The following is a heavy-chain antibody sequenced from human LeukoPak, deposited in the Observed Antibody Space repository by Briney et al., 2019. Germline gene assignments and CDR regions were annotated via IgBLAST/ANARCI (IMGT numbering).Heavy chain of an antibody. J-gene: IGHJ3*02. D-gene: IGHD3-16*01. CDR2: ISYDGSNK. Sequence: PGGSLRLSCAASGFTFSSYGMHWVRQAPGKGLEWVAVISYDGSNKYYADSVKGRFTISRDNSKNTLYLQMNSLRAEDTAVYYCAKDLQGGAFDIWGQGTMVTVSS. CDR3: AKDLQGGAFDI. CDR1: GFTFSSYG. V-gene: IGHV3-30*18.